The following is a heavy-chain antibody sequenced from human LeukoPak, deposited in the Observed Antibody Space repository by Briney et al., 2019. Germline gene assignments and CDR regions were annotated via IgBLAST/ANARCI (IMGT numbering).Heavy chain of an antibody. CDR3: ASTRRAPTYYYGSGSYRSPYSWFDP. J-gene: IGHJ5*02. D-gene: IGHD3-10*01. V-gene: IGHV4-34*01. CDR1: GGSFSGYY. Sequence: SETLSLTCAVYGGSFSGYYWSWIRQPPGKGLEWIGEINHSGSTNYNPSLKSRVTISVDTSKNQFSLKLSSVTAADTAVYYCASTRRAPTYYYGSGSYRSPYSWFDPWGQGTLVTVSS. CDR2: INHSGST.